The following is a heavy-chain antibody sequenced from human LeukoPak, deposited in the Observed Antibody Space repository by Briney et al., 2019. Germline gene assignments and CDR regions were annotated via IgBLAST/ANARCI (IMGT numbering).Heavy chain of an antibody. CDR2: IYSGGST. V-gene: IGHV3-66*01. CDR3: ARDHSAAVDY. Sequence: GGSLRLSCAASGFPFSSYGMHWVRQAPGKGLEWVSVIYSGGSTYYADSVKGRFTISRDNSKNALYLQMNSLRAEDTAVYYCARDHSAAVDYWGQGTLVTVSS. D-gene: IGHD3-10*01. J-gene: IGHJ4*02. CDR1: GFPFSSYG.